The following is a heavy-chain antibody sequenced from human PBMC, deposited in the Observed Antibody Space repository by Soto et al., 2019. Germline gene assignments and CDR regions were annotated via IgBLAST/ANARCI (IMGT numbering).Heavy chain of an antibody. Sequence: PSETLSLTCTVSGGSIFSSYWTWIRQPPGKGLEWIGNVYYSGSTNYNPSLKSRITISVDTSKNQFSLNLSSVTAADTAVYYCATLPAASSWFDPWGQGTLVTVSS. CDR1: GGSIFSSY. CDR3: ATLPAASSWFDP. J-gene: IGHJ5*02. CDR2: VYYSGST. D-gene: IGHD2-15*01. V-gene: IGHV4-59*01.